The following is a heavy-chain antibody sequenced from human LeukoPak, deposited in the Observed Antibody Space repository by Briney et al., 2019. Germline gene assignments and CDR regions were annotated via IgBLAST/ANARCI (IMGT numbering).Heavy chain of an antibody. CDR1: GFTFSSYG. D-gene: IGHD7-27*01. Sequence: GGSLRLSCAASGFTFSSYGMSWVRQAPGKGLEWFSAISGSGGSTYYADSVKGRFTISRDDSKNTLSLQMNSLRVEDTAVYYCGRDLAWGAFDYWGQGTLVTVSS. CDR3: GRDLAWGAFDY. J-gene: IGHJ4*02. V-gene: IGHV3-23*01. CDR2: ISGSGGST.